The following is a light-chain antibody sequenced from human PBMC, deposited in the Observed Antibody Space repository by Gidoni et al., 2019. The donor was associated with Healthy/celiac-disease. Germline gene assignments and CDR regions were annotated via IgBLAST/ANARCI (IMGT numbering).Light chain of an antibody. Sequence: EMVLTPSPSTLSLSPGERATLSCRSSQSVSSYLDWYKQKPGQAPRLHIYDASNRATGIPARFSGSGTGTDFTLTISSLEPEAFAVYFCRQRTNWPWTFGQGTKVEIK. J-gene: IGKJ1*01. CDR1: QSVSSY. CDR2: DAS. CDR3: RQRTNWPWT. V-gene: IGKV3-11*01.